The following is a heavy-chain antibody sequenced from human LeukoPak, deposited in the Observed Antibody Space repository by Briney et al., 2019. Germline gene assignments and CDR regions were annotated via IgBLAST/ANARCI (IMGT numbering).Heavy chain of an antibody. CDR3: ARDTVTTFRFRDYYYYGMDV. Sequence: PGGSLRLSCAASGFTFSSYAMHWVRQAPGKGLEWVAFISYDGSNKYYADSVKGRFTISRDNSKNTLYLQMNSLRAEDTAVYYCARDTVTTFRFRDYYYYGMDVWGQGTTVTVSS. D-gene: IGHD4-17*01. J-gene: IGHJ6*02. CDR1: GFTFSSYA. CDR2: ISYDGSNK. V-gene: IGHV3-30-3*01.